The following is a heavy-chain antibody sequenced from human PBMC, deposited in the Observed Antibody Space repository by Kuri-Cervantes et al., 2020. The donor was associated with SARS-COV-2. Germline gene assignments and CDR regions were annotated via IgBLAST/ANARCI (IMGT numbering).Heavy chain of an antibody. D-gene: IGHD3-3*01. V-gene: IGHV4-38-2*01. CDR3: ARWAITSPGVPAGFDY. CDR2: IYHRGSS. J-gene: IGHJ4*02. CDR1: GYSISSGYY. Sequence: ESLKISCAVSGYSISSGYYWGWIRQPPGKGLEWIGIIYHRGSSYYNPSLRSRVTVSVDTSKNQFSLKVKSVTAADTALYYCARWAITSPGVPAGFDYWGQGALVTVSS.